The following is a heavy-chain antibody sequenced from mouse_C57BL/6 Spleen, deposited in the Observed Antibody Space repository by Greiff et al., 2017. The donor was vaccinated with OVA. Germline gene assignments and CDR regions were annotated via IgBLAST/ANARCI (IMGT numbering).Heavy chain of an antibody. CDR1: GYTFTSYW. J-gene: IGHJ4*01. CDR2: INPSNGGT. V-gene: IGHV1-53*01. CDR3: ARGGITTVAYAMDY. Sequence: QVHVKQSGTELVKPGASVKLSCKASGYTFTSYWMHWVKQRPGQGLEWIGNINPSNGGTNYNEKFKSKATLTVDKSSSTAYMQLSSLTSEDSAVYYCARGGITTVAYAMDYWGQGTSVTVSS. D-gene: IGHD1-1*01.